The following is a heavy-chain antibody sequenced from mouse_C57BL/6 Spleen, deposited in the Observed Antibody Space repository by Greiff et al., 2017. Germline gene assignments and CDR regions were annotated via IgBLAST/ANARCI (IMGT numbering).Heavy chain of an antibody. J-gene: IGHJ2*01. Sequence: QVQLQQPGAELVMPGASVKLSCKASGYTFTSYWMHWVKQRPGQGLEWIGEIDPSDSYTNSNQKFKGKTTLTVAKSSSTAYMQLSSLTSEDAAVYYCARAGVSRPGTGAYWGQGTTLTVSS. D-gene: IGHD4-1*01. CDR1: GYTFTSYW. V-gene: IGHV1-69*01. CDR3: ARAGVSRPGTGAY. CDR2: IDPSDSYT.